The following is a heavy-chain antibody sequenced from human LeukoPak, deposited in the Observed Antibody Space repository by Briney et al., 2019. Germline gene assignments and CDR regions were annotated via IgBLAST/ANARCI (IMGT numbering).Heavy chain of an antibody. D-gene: IGHD6-6*01. Sequence: GGSLRLSCAASGFTFSSYEMNWVRQAPGKGLEWVSYISSSGSTIYYADSVKGRFTISRDNAKNSLYLQMNSLRAEDTAVYYCARVGQAARRGWFDPWGQGTLVTVSS. CDR2: ISSSGSTI. J-gene: IGHJ5*02. V-gene: IGHV3-48*03. CDR3: ARVGQAARRGWFDP. CDR1: GFTFSSYE.